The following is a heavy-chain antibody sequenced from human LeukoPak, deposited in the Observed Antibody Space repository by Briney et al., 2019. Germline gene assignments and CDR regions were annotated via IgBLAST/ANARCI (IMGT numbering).Heavy chain of an antibody. Sequence: PSETLSLTCTVSGGSISSYYWSWIRQPPGKGLEWIGYIYYSGSTNYNPSLKSRVTISVDTSKNQFSLKLSSVTAADTAVYYCARAGGCSSTSCYYDAFDIWGQGTVVTVSS. V-gene: IGHV4-59*01. CDR1: GGSISSYY. CDR2: IYYSGST. CDR3: ARAGGCSSTSCYYDAFDI. D-gene: IGHD2-2*01. J-gene: IGHJ3*02.